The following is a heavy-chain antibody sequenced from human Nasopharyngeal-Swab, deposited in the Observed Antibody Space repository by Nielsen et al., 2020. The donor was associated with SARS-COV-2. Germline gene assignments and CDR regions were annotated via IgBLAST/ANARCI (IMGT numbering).Heavy chain of an antibody. CDR3: AKDLLPN. V-gene: IGHV3-9*01. D-gene: IGHD2-15*01. CDR1: GFTFDDYA. Sequence: SLKISCAASGFTFDDYAIHWVRQAPGRGLEWVSGISWDSGNIGYADSVKGRFTISRDNAKNSLYLQMNSLRAEDTAVYYCAKDLLPNWGQGTLVTVSS. J-gene: IGHJ4*02. CDR2: ISWDSGNI.